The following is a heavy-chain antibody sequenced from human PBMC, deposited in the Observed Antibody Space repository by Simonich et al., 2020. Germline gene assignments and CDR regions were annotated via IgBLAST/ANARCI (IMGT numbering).Heavy chain of an antibody. CDR2: ISGSGGST. Sequence: EVQLLESGGGLVQPGGSLRLSCAASGFTFSSYAMSWVRQAPGKGLGVVSAISGSGGSTYYADSGKGRFNISRDNSKNTLYLQMNSLRAEDTAVYYCAKRSGVSITGTFDYWGQGTLVTVSS. CDR1: GFTFSSYA. D-gene: IGHD1-7*01. J-gene: IGHJ4*02. V-gene: IGHV3-23*01. CDR3: AKRSGVSITGTFDY.